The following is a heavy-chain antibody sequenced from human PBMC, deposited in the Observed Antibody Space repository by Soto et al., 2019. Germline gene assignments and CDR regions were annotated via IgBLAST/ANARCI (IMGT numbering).Heavy chain of an antibody. CDR3: ARDDVLCVGGRCYELPLDV. D-gene: IGHD2-15*01. J-gene: IGHJ6*04. Sequence: GGSLGLSCAASGFTVSSKYMSWVRQAPGKGLEWVSLIQSGGPTYYADSVKGRFTISRDTSENTLHLQMDSLRAEDTAVYYCARDDVLCVGGRCYELPLDVWGKGTTVIVCS. CDR1: GFTVSSKY. CDR2: IQSGGPT. V-gene: IGHV3-66*01.